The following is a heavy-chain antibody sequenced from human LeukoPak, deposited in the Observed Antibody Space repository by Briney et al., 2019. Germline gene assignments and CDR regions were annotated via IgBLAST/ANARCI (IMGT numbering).Heavy chain of an antibody. CDR3: ASKSRIVGATDY. D-gene: IGHD1-26*01. V-gene: IGHV3-23*01. CDR1: GFTFSSYA. J-gene: IGHJ4*02. Sequence: GGSLRLSCAASGFTFSSYAMSWVRQAPGKGLEWVSAISGSGGSTYYADSVKGRFTISRDNSKNTLYLQMNSLRAEDTAVYYCASKSRIVGATDYWGQGTLVTVSS. CDR2: ISGSGGST.